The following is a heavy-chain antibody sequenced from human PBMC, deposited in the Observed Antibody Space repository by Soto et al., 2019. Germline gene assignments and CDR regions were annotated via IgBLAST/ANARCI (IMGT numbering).Heavy chain of an antibody. CDR1: GFTFSSYG. CDR3: ARVKNGEVAHFDY. CDR2: IWYDGSNK. D-gene: IGHD3-16*01. Sequence: VGSLRLSCAASGFTFSSYGMHWVRQAPGKGLEWVAVIWYDGSNKYYADSVKGRFTISRDNSKNTLYLQMNSLRAEDTAVYYCARVKNGEVAHFDYCGQRTLVTVSS. J-gene: IGHJ4*02. V-gene: IGHV3-33*01.